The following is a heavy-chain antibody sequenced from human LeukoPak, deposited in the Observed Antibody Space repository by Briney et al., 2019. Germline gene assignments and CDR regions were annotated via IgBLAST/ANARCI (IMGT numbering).Heavy chain of an antibody. J-gene: IGHJ5*02. Sequence: SVKVSCKAFGGNFNSYTVNWVRQAPGQGLEWMGGILPLFNAADYAQKFRGRVTISADESTSTAYMEVCSLTSEDTAVYYCARQFDWGSPWGQGTLVTVSS. CDR1: GGNFNSYT. CDR2: ILPLFNAA. CDR3: ARQFDWGSP. V-gene: IGHV1-69*13. D-gene: IGHD3-9*01.